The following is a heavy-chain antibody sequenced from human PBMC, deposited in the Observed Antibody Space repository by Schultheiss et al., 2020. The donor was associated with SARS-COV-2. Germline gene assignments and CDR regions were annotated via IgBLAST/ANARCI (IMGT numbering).Heavy chain of an antibody. CDR2: INSDGSST. J-gene: IGHJ5*01. V-gene: IGHV3-74*01. Sequence: GGSLRLSCAASGFTFSSYWMHWVRQAPGKGLVWVSRINSDGSSTSYADSVKGRFTISRDNAKNTLYLQMNSLRAEDTAVYFCAKETGVMVVARNWFDSWGQGTLVTVSS. CDR1: GFTFSSYW. CDR3: AKETGVMVVARNWFDS. D-gene: IGHD2-15*01.